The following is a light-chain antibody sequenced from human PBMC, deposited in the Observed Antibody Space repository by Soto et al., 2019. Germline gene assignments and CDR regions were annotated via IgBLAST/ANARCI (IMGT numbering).Light chain of an antibody. CDR3: QKSYSTPWT. CDR1: QNIRSR. J-gene: IGKJ1*01. V-gene: IGKV1-39*01. CDR2: DAS. Sequence: DFQMTQSPSSLSASVGDIVTITCRASQNIRSRLAWFQQKPGKAPKLLIYDASSLQSGVPSRFSGSGSGTDFTLTISSLQPEDFATYYCQKSYSTPWTFGQGTKVDIK.